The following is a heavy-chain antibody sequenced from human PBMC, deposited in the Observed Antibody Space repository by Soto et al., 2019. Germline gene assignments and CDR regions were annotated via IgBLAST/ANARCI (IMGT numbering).Heavy chain of an antibody. CDR2: IWYDGSNK. Sequence: QVQLVESGGGVVQPGRSLRLSCAASGFTFSSYGMNWVRQAPGKGLEWVAVIWYDGSNKYYADSVKGRFTISRDNSKNPIYLHMNSLRADDTAVYYCARDGQGYCSSTSCYYYYYMDFGGKGTPVTVS. V-gene: IGHV3-33*01. J-gene: IGHJ6*03. CDR1: GFTFSSYG. CDR3: ARDGQGYCSSTSCYYYYYMDF. D-gene: IGHD2-2*01.